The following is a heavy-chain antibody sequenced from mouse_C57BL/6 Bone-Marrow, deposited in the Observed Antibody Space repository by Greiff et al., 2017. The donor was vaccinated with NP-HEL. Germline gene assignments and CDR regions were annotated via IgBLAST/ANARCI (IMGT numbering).Heavy chain of an antibody. CDR2: INSDGGST. CDR3: ARTNWDFYAMDY. V-gene: IGHV5-2*01. Sequence: EVKLMESGGGLVQPGESLKLSCESNEYEFPSHDMSWVRKTPEKRLELVAAINSDGGSTYYPDTMERRFIISRDNTKKTLYLQMSSLRSEDTALYYCARTNWDFYAMDYWGQGTSVTVSS. J-gene: IGHJ4*01. CDR1: EYEFPSHD. D-gene: IGHD4-1*01.